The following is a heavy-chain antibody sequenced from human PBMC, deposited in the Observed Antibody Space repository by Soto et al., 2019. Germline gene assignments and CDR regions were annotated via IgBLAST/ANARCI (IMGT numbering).Heavy chain of an antibody. CDR3: AKNPDHWGFIDY. D-gene: IGHD3-16*01. Sequence: GGSLRLSCAASGFTFDDYAMHWVRQAPGKGLEWVSGISWNSGSIGYADSVKGRFTISRDNAKNSLYLQMNSLRAEDTAFYYRAKNPDHWGFIDYWGQGTLVTVSS. J-gene: IGHJ4*02. CDR2: ISWNSGSI. V-gene: IGHV3-9*01. CDR1: GFTFDDYA.